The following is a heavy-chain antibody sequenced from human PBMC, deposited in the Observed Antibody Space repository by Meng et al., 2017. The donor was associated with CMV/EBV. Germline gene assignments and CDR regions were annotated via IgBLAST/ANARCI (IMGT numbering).Heavy chain of an antibody. Sequence: GESLKISCAASGFTFSSYSMNWVRQAPGKGLEWVSSISSSSSYLYYADSVKGRFTISRDNAKNSLYLQMNSLRAEDTAVYYCARDDRSGSYYDYYYYGMDVWGQGTTVTVSS. V-gene: IGHV3-21*01. CDR1: GFTFSSYS. CDR2: ISSSSSYL. J-gene: IGHJ6*02. CDR3: ARDDRSGSYYDYYYYGMDV. D-gene: IGHD1-26*01.